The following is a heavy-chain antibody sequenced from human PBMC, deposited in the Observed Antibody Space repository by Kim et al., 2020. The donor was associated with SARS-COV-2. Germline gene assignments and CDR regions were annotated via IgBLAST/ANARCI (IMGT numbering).Heavy chain of an antibody. CDR1: GFTFSFYA. D-gene: IGHD1-26*01. J-gene: IGHJ1*01. V-gene: IGHV3-23*01. CDR3: ATDRRSDTAEYFEH. CDR2: ISGSGGRT. Sequence: GGSLRLSCAASGFTFSFYAMAWVRQAPGKGLEWVSLISGSGGRTYYADSAKGRFTISRDNSKNTLTLQMNSLSAADTAIYYCATDRRSDTAEYFEHWGQGILVTVSS.